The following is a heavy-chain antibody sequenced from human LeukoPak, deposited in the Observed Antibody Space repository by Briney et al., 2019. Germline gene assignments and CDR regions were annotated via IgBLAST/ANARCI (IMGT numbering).Heavy chain of an antibody. CDR2: IRHDGGEK. CDR1: GFTFGSSW. J-gene: IGHJ3*01. CDR3: ARLRLIRGITGGFDF. V-gene: IGHV3-7*01. D-gene: IGHD3-10*01. Sequence: GGSLRLSCAASGFTFGSSWMTWVRQAPGRGLEWVANIRHDGGEKFSVDSLKGRFTISRDNAKNSLYLQMSSLRAEDTAMYYCARLRLIRGITGGFDFWGQGAMVTVSA.